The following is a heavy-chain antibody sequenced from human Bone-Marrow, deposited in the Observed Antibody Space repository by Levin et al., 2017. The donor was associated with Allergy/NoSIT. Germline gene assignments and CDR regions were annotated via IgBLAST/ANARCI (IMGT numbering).Heavy chain of an antibody. CDR2: ISGGGGNT. Sequence: GGSLRLSCAASGFIFRNYAMNWVRQAPGKGLEWVSQISGGGGNTHYADSVKGRFTISRDNSKNTLYLQMNSLRVEDTAVYYCAGYDTSAYHSPFDYWGQGTLVTVSS. CDR1: GFIFRNYA. V-gene: IGHV3-23*01. J-gene: IGHJ4*02. CDR3: AGYDTSAYHSPFDY. D-gene: IGHD3-22*01.